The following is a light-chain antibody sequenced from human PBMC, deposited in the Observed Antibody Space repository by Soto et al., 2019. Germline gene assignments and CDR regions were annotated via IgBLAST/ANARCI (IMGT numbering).Light chain of an antibody. V-gene: IGLV2-14*01. J-gene: IGLJ1*01. CDR1: SSDVGGYTY. Sequence: QSALTQPASVSGSPGQSITISCTGTSSDVGGYTYVSWFQQHPGKAPELMIYEVSNRPSGVSNRFSGSKSGNTASLTISGLQAEDEADYYCTSYTSTSALFVFGTGTKVT. CDR3: TSYTSTSALFV. CDR2: EVS.